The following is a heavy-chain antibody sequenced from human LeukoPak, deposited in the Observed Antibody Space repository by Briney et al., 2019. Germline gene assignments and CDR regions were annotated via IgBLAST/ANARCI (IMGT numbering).Heavy chain of an antibody. J-gene: IGHJ4*02. CDR3: AREGNTVGYPDY. CDR1: GGSVRRGNYY. CDR2: IYTSGTT. Sequence: PSQTLSLTCTVSGGSVRRGNYYWTWIRQPAGSGLEWIGRIYTSGTTDYNPSLRTRVTLSVDASRNQFSLNLSSVTAADTAVYYCAREGNTVGYPDYWGQGTLVTVSS. V-gene: IGHV4-61*02. D-gene: IGHD1/OR15-1a*01.